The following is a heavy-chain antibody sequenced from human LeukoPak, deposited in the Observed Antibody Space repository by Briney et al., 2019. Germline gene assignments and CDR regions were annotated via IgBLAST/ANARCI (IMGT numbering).Heavy chain of an antibody. CDR3: AAVGFGELVSSYFDY. CDR1: GFTFTSSA. V-gene: IGHV1-58*01. J-gene: IGHJ4*02. D-gene: IGHD3-10*01. CDR2: IVVGSGNT. Sequence: TSVKVSCKASGFTFTSSAVQWVRQARGQRLEWRGWIVVGSGNTNYAQKFQERVTITRDMSTSTAYMELSSLRSEDTAVYYCAAVGFGELVSSYFDYWGQGTLVTVSS.